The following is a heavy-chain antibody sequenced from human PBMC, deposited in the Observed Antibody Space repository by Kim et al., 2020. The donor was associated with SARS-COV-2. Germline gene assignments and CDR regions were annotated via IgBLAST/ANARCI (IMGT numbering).Heavy chain of an antibody. V-gene: IGHV4-34*01. CDR3: ARGGFWSGRNWFDP. Sequence: SETLSLTCAVYGGSFSGYYWRWIRQPPGKGLEWIGEINHSGSPNYNPSLKSRVTISVDTSKNQFSLKLSSVPAADAAVYYCARGGFWSGRNWFDPWGQGTLVTVSS. CDR2: INHSGSP. CDR1: GGSFSGYY. J-gene: IGHJ5*02. D-gene: IGHD3-3*01.